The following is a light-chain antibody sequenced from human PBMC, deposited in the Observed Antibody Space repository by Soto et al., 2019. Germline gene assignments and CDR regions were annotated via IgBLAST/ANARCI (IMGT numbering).Light chain of an antibody. J-gene: IGLJ2*01. V-gene: IGLV2-14*01. CDR3: SSYTTTGTLV. CDR1: SSDVGGYNY. CDR2: DVS. Sequence: QSALTQPASVSGSPGQSITISCTGTSSDVGGYNYVSWYQHRPGKAPKVMIYDVSNRPSGVSNRFSGSKSGNTASLTISGLQAEDEADYYCSSYTTTGTLVFGGGTQLTVL.